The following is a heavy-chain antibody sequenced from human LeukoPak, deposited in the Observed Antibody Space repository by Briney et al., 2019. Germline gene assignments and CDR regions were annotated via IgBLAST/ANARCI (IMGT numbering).Heavy chain of an antibody. Sequence: GGSLRLSCAASGFTFSSYAMSWVRQAPGKGLEWVSAISGSGGSTYYADSVKGRFTISRDNSKNTLYLQMNSLTAGDTVVYYCAKDLDSSGYYPLKYYFDYWGQGTLVTVSS. CDR3: AKDLDSSGYYPLKYYFDY. CDR2: ISGSGGST. D-gene: IGHD3-22*01. CDR1: GFTFSSYA. V-gene: IGHV3-23*01. J-gene: IGHJ4*02.